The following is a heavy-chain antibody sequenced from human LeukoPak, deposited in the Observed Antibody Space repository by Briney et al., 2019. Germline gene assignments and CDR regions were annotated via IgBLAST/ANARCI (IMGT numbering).Heavy chain of an antibody. V-gene: IGHV3-30*04. J-gene: IGHJ4*02. D-gene: IGHD3-22*01. CDR2: ISYDGSNK. CDR1: GFTFSSYA. Sequence: GGSLRLSCAASGFTFSSYAMHWVRQAPGKGLEWVAVISYDGSNKYYADSVKGRFTISRDNSKNTLYLQMNSLRAEDTAVYYCAKDLHYYDSSGLDYWGQGTLVTVSS. CDR3: AKDLHYYDSSGLDY.